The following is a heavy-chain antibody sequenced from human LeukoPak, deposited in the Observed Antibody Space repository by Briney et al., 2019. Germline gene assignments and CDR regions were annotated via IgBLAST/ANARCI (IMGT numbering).Heavy chain of an antibody. CDR3: AKDFRHNDVLLWFGEAIGSYFDY. V-gene: IGHV3-30*02. J-gene: IGHJ4*02. D-gene: IGHD3-10*01. CDR1: GFTFSSYG. CDR2: IRYDGSNK. Sequence: AGGSLRLSCAASGFTFSSYGMHWVRQAPGKGLEWVAFIRYDGSNKYYADSVKGRFTISRDNSKNTLYLQMNRLRAEDTAVYYCAKDFRHNDVLLWFGEAIGSYFDYWGQGTLVTVSS.